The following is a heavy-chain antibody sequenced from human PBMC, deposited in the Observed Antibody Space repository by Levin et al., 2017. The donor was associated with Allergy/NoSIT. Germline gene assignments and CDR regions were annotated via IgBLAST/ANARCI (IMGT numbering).Heavy chain of an antibody. CDR3: ATDASGDYSGLDV. CDR1: GHTFTDYY. V-gene: IGHV1-2*02. CDR2: INPNSGGT. Sequence: ASVKVSCKSSGHTFTDYYLNWVRQAPGQGPEWMGWINPNSGGTNYAQKFQGRVTMTRDTSISTAYMELSRLRSDDTAVYYCATDASGDYSGLDVWGQGTTVTVSS. D-gene: IGHD3-10*01. J-gene: IGHJ6*02.